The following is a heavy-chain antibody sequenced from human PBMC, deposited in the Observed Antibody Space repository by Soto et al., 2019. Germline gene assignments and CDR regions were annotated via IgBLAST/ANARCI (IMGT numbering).Heavy chain of an antibody. Sequence: PGGSLRLSCAASGFTFRSYWMHWVRHAPGKGLVWVSEINSDGGSTSYADSVKGRFTISRDNAKNTLYLQMNSLRAEDTAVYYCARGSYYYDSSGYYYDWFDPWGQGTLVTVSS. D-gene: IGHD3-22*01. CDR3: ARGSYYYDSSGYYYDWFDP. CDR2: INSDGGST. V-gene: IGHV3-74*01. J-gene: IGHJ5*02. CDR1: GFTFRSYW.